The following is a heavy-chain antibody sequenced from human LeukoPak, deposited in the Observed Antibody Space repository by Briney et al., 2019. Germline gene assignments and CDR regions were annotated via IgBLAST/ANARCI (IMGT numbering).Heavy chain of an antibody. J-gene: IGHJ4*02. D-gene: IGHD3-16*02. V-gene: IGHV3-74*01. CDR1: GFTFSSYW. CDR3: AKDHVSPNDYVWGSYLGGDY. CDR2: INSDGSST. Sequence: GGSLRLSCAASGFTFSSYWMHWVRQAPGKGLVWVSRINSDGSSTSYADSVKGRFTISRDNARNTLYLQMNSLRAEDTAVYYCAKDHVSPNDYVWGSYLGGDYWGQGTLVTVSS.